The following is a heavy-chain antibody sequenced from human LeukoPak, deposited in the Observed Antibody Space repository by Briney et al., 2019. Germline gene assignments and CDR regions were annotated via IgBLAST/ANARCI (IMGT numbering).Heavy chain of an antibody. Sequence: SETLSLTCTVSGGSISSSSYYWGWIRQPPGKGLEWIGSIYYSGSTYYNPSLKSRVTISVDTSKNQFSLKLSSVTAADTAVYYCARLRQQLVRGCFDYWGQGTLVTVSS. J-gene: IGHJ4*02. V-gene: IGHV4-39*07. CDR2: IYYSGST. D-gene: IGHD6-13*01. CDR3: ARLRQQLVRGCFDY. CDR1: GGSISSSSYY.